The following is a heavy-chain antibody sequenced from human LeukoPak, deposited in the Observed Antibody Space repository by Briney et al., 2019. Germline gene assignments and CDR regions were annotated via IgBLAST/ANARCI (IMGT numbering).Heavy chain of an antibody. J-gene: IGHJ4*02. Sequence: GASVKVSCQASGYSFTSYGINWVRQAPGQGLEWMGRINSYNGDTNYAQNFRGRVTMTIDTSTNTAYMELRSLRSDDMAVYYCARQGGRVVTIGYWGQGTLVTVSS. CDR3: ARQGGRVVTIGY. CDR2: INSYNGDT. V-gene: IGHV1-18*03. D-gene: IGHD3-3*01. CDR1: GYSFTSYG.